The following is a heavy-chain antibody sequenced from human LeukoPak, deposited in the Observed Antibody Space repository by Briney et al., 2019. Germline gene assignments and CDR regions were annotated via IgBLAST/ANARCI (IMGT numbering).Heavy chain of an antibody. CDR1: GFTFSTYA. J-gene: IGHJ4*02. CDR3: ARAKPKNMVRGLIMRRESRYYFDY. CDR2: ISYDGTNK. D-gene: IGHD3-10*01. Sequence: GGSLRLSCAASGFTFSTYAMHWVRQAPGKGLEWVAVISYDGTNKYYADSVKGRFTISRDNSKSTLYIQMNSLRAEDTAVYYCARAKPKNMVRGLIMRRESRYYFDYWGQGTLVTVSS. V-gene: IGHV3-30*14.